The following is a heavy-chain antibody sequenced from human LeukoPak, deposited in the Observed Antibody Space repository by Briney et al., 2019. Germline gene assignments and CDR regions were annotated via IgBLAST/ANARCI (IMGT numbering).Heavy chain of an antibody. J-gene: IGHJ4*02. D-gene: IGHD6-19*01. CDR2: IYHSGST. V-gene: IGHV4-4*02. Sequence: SGTLSLTCAVSGGSISSSNWGSWVRQPPGKGLEWIGEIYHSGSTNYNPSLKSRVTISVDKSKNQFSLKLSSVTAADTAVYYCARGSGIAVAGTNFDYWGQGTLVTVSS. CDR1: GGSISSSNW. CDR3: ARGSGIAVAGTNFDY.